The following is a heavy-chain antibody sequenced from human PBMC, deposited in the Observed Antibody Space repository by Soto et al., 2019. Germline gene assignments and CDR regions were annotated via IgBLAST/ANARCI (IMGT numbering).Heavy chain of an antibody. J-gene: IGHJ4*02. CDR1: GFTFSSYG. V-gene: IGHV3-30*03. CDR2: ISYDGSNK. D-gene: IGHD4-17*01. Sequence: QVQLVESGGGVVQPGRSLRLSCAASGFTFSSYGMHWVRQAPGKGLEWVAVISYDGSNKYYADSVKGRFTISRDNSKNTLYLQMNSLRAEDTAVYYCAHSTPKTVTQGFDYWGQGTLVTVSS. CDR3: AHSTPKTVTQGFDY.